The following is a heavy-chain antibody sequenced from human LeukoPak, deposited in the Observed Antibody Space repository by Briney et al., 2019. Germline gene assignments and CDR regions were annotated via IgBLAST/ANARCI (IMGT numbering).Heavy chain of an antibody. CDR1: GGTFSSYA. D-gene: IGHD3-3*01. V-gene: IGHV1-69*04. J-gene: IGHJ6*02. Sequence: ALVKVSCKASGGTFSSYAISWVRQAPGQGLEWMGRIIPILGIANYAQKFQGRVTITADKSTSTAYMELNSLRSEDTAVYYCARGHQIFGVVNPYYYYGMDVWGQGTTVTVSS. CDR2: IIPILGIA. CDR3: ARGHQIFGVVNPYYYYGMDV.